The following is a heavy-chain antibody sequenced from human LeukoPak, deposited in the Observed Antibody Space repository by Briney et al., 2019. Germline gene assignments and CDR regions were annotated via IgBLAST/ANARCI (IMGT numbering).Heavy chain of an antibody. D-gene: IGHD1-26*01. V-gene: IGHV3-21*01. CDR3: ARGGVGATDLDY. CDR2: ISSGSRYI. CDR1: GFTFSSYS. Sequence: GGSLRLSCAASGFTFSSYSMNWVRQAPGKGLEWVSSISSGSRYIYYADSVKGRFTISRDNAKNSLYLQMNSLRAEDTAVYYCARGGVGATDLDYWGQGTLVTVSS. J-gene: IGHJ4*02.